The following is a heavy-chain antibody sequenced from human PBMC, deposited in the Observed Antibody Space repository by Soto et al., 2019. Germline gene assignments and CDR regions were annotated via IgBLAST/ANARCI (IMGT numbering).Heavy chain of an antibody. V-gene: IGHV3-48*01. CDR2: ISSSSSTI. D-gene: IGHD4-17*01. Sequence: GGSLRLFCASSGLTFSSYSMNWVRQAPGKGLEWVSYISSSSSTIYYADSVKGRFTISRDNAKNSLYLQMNSLRAEDTAVYYCAREADYVNWFDPWGQGTLVTVSS. J-gene: IGHJ5*02. CDR1: GLTFSSYS. CDR3: AREADYVNWFDP.